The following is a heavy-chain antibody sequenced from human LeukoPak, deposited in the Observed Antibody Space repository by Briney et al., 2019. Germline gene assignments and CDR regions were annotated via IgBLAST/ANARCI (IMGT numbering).Heavy chain of an antibody. Sequence: GGSLRLSCAASGLTFSSYSMNWVRQAPGKGPEWVSSISSSSSYIYYADSVKGRFTISRDNAKNSLYLQMNSLRAEDTAVYYCARASEGSWYFDLWGRGTLVTVSS. CDR2: ISSSSSYI. CDR3: ARASEGSWYFDL. CDR1: GLTFSSYS. V-gene: IGHV3-21*01. J-gene: IGHJ2*01.